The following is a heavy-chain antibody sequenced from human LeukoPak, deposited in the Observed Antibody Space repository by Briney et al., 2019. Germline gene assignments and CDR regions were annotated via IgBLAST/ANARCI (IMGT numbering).Heavy chain of an antibody. J-gene: IGHJ2*01. CDR2: MNSDGSTI. D-gene: IGHD4-17*01. V-gene: IGHV3-74*01. CDR3: ARDPDYGDYGYFDL. Sequence: GGSLRLSCTASGFTFSNSWMHWVRQAPGEGLVWVSRMNSDGSTIDYADSVKGRFTISRDNAKNTLYLQMNSLRAEDTAVYYCARDPDYGDYGYFDLWGRGTLVTVSS. CDR1: GFTFSNSW.